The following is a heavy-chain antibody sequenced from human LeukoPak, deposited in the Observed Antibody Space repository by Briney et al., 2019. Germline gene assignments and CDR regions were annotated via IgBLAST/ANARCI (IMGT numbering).Heavy chain of an antibody. Sequence: GGSLRLSCVASGFIFSSYGMAWVRQAPGKGLEWVSTMSAGGENTHYADSVRGRFTISRDNSKDTLYLQMNSLRAEDTAVYYCTKDAGPTFDWFAPWGQGTRVPVSS. CDR2: MSAGGENT. CDR3: TKDAGPTFDWFAP. CDR1: GFIFSSYG. V-gene: IGHV3-23*01. J-gene: IGHJ5*02.